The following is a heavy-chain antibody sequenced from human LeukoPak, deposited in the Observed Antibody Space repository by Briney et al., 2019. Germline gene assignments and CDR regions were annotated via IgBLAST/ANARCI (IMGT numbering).Heavy chain of an antibody. J-gene: IGHJ6*02. CDR3: AKEEYYYDSSGYYSGYYYGMDV. D-gene: IGHD3-22*01. Sequence: GGSLRLSCAASGFTFDDYAMHWVRQAPGKGLEWVSGISWNSGSIGYADSVKGRFTISRDNAKNSLYLQMNGLRAEDTALYYCAKEEYYYDSSGYYSGYYYGMDVWGQGTTVTVSS. CDR1: GFTFDDYA. V-gene: IGHV3-9*01. CDR2: ISWNSGSI.